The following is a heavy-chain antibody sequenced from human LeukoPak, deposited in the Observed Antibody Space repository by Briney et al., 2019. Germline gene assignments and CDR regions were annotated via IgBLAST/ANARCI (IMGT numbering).Heavy chain of an antibody. CDR1: GGSFSGYY. D-gene: IGHD5/OR15-5a*01. CDR3: ARGVYDRGYYYYMDG. Sequence: PSETLSLTCAVYGGSFSGYYWSWIRQPPGKGLEWIGEINHSGSTNYNPSLKSRVTISVDRSKNQFSLKLSSVTAADTAVYYCARGVYDRGYYYYMDGLGKGGTVTVSS. V-gene: IGHV4-34*01. CDR2: INHSGST. J-gene: IGHJ6*03.